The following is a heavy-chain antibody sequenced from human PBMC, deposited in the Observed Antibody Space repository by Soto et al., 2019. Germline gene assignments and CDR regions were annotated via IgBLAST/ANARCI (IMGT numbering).Heavy chain of an antibody. Sequence: QVQLVQSGAEVKKPGASVKVSCKASGYTLTSYYMHWVRQAPGHGLEWMGIINPSDGRTNYAQEFQGGVTMTRDTSTSTVYMELSSLRSEDTAVYHCARGTGAASENTIDYWGQGTLVTVSS. CDR2: INPSDGRT. V-gene: IGHV1-46*01. D-gene: IGHD2-8*02. J-gene: IGHJ4*02. CDR3: ARGTGAASENTIDY. CDR1: GYTLTSYY.